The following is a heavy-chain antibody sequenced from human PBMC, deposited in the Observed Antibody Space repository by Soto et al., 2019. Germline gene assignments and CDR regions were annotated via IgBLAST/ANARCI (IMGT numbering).Heavy chain of an antibody. CDR2: IYSSGST. D-gene: IGHD3-10*01. V-gene: IGHV4-4*07. CDR1: GGSISSYY. CDR3: ARDWGLHYYGSGGS. J-gene: IGHJ5*02. Sequence: SETLSLTCTVSGGSISSYYWSWIRQPAGKGLEWIGHIYSSGSTNYNPSLKSRVTMSVDTSKNQFSLKLSSVTAADTAMYYCARDWGLHYYGSGGSWGQGILVTVSS.